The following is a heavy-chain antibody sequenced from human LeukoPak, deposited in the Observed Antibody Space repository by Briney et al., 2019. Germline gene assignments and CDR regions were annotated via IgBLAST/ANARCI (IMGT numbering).Heavy chain of an antibody. CDR1: GFTFSSYA. CDR2: ISYDGSNK. Sequence: PGRSLRLSCAASGFTFSSYAMHWVRQAPGKGLEWVAVISYDGSNKYYADSVKGRFTISRDNSKNTLYLQMNSLRAEDTAVYYCAKDGTRGIRFGKIPHYFDYWGQGTLVTVSS. J-gene: IGHJ4*02. CDR3: AKDGTRGIRFGKIPHYFDY. D-gene: IGHD3-10*01. V-gene: IGHV3-30*04.